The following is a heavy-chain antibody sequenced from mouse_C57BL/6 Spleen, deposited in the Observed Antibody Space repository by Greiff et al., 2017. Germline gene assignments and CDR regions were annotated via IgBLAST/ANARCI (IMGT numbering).Heavy chain of an antibody. V-gene: IGHV1-15*01. J-gene: IGHJ4*01. CDR3: TRQFPLLRYLDY. D-gene: IGHD1-1*01. Sequence: QVQLQQSGAELVRPGASVTLSCKASGYTFTDYEMPWVKQTPVHGLEWIGAIDPETGGTAYNQKFKGKAILTADKSSSTAYMELRSLTSEDSAVYYCTRQFPLLRYLDYWGQGTSVTVSS. CDR2: IDPETGGT. CDR1: GYTFTDYE.